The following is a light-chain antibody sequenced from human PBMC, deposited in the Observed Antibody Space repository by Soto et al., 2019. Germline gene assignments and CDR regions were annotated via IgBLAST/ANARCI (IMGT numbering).Light chain of an antibody. V-gene: IGKV1-39*01. Sequence: DIQMTQSPSSLSASVGDRVTITCRASQSISSYLNWYQQKPGKAPKLLIYAASSLQSGVPSRFSGSRSGTDFTRTISSLQPEDFATYYCQQTYSTPPTFCQGTQVAIK. J-gene: IGKJ1*01. CDR3: QQTYSTPPT. CDR1: QSISSY. CDR2: AAS.